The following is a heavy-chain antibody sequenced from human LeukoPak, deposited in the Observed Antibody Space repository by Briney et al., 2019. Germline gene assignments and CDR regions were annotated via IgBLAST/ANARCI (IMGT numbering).Heavy chain of an antibody. V-gene: IGHV4-59*08. J-gene: IGHJ5*02. D-gene: IGHD3-10*01. CDR2: IYYSGST. CDR1: GESISGYY. Sequence: SETLSLTCTVSGESISGYYWSWIRQPPGKGLEWIGYIYYSGSTNYNPSLKSRVTISVDTSKNQFSLKLSSVTAADTAVYYCARHGRGPSLGWFDPWGQGTLVTVSS. CDR3: ARHGRGPSLGWFDP.